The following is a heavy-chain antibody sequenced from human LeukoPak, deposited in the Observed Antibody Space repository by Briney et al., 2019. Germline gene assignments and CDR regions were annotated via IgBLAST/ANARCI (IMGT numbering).Heavy chain of an antibody. J-gene: IGHJ4*02. CDR2: INQDGSQK. Sequence: PSETLSLTCTVSGGSISSSSYYWGWIRQPPGKGLEWVAHINQDGSQKYYVDSVEGRFAISRDNAENSLYLQMNSLRAEDTAIYYCARWRSQQSEFDLWGQGTLATISS. CDR1: GGSISSSSYY. D-gene: IGHD3-3*01. V-gene: IGHV3-7*01. CDR3: ARWRSQQSEFDL.